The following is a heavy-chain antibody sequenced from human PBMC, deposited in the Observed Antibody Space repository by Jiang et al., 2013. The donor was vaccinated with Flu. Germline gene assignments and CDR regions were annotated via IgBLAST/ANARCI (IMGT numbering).Heavy chain of an antibody. V-gene: IGHV1-69*02. CDR2: IIPILGIA. CDR1: SSYT. D-gene: IGHD2-2*01. CDR3: ARAQIVVPAAISGMDV. Sequence: SSYTISWVRQAPGQGLEWMGRIIPILGIANYAQKFQGRVTITADKSTSTAYMELSSLRSEDTAVYYCARAQIVVPAAISGMDVWGQGTTVTVSS. J-gene: IGHJ6*02.